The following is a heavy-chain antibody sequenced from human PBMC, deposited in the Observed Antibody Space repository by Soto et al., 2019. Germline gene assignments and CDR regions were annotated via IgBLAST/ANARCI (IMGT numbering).Heavy chain of an antibody. D-gene: IGHD1-7*01. CDR2: IYHSGST. V-gene: IGHV4-39*07. J-gene: IGHJ6*02. CDR3: ARVTGTNADYYGMDV. Sequence: SETLSLTCTVSGGSISSSSYYWGWIRQPPGKGLEWIGEIYHSGSTNYNPSLKSRVTISVDKSKNQFSLKLSSVTAADTAVYYCARVTGTNADYYGMDVWGQGTTVTVSS. CDR1: GGSISSSSYY.